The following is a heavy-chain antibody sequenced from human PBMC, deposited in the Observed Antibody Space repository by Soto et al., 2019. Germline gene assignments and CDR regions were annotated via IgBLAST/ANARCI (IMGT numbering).Heavy chain of an antibody. Sequence: PGGSLRLSXAASGFTFSSYAMSWVRQAPGKGLEWVSAISGSGGSTYYADSVKGRFTISRDNSKNTLYLQMNSLRAEDTAVYYCAKGPYNWNYYYYGMDVWGQGTTVTVSS. CDR1: GFTFSSYA. CDR3: AKGPYNWNYYYYGMDV. D-gene: IGHD1-20*01. CDR2: ISGSGGST. V-gene: IGHV3-23*01. J-gene: IGHJ6*02.